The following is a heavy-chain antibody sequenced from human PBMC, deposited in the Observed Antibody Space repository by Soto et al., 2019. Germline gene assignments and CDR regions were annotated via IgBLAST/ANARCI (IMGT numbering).Heavy chain of an antibody. Sequence: SVKVSCKASGGTFSSYTISWVRQAPGQGLEWRGRIIPILGIANYAQKFQGRVTITADKSTSTAYMELSSLRSEDTAVYYCARPHYDILTGYSSGDIWGQGTMVTVSS. CDR3: ARPHYDILTGYSSGDI. D-gene: IGHD3-9*01. CDR1: GGTFSSYT. J-gene: IGHJ3*02. V-gene: IGHV1-69*02. CDR2: IIPILGIA.